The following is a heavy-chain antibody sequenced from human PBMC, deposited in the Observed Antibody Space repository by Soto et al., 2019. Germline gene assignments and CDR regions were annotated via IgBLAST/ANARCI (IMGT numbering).Heavy chain of an antibody. CDR2: IDYVGST. D-gene: IGHD3-9*01. V-gene: IGHV4-39*01. J-gene: IGHJ5*02. Sequence: SETRSLTCTVSGVYIVSGDYYGSWIRQPPGKGLEWIASIDYVGSTFYNSSLESRVTISVAMSKNLFSLKLTSVTATDTAVYFCTGHPAISAEVDGLDHWGQRTMVTVSS. CDR1: GVYIVSGDYY. CDR3: TGHPAISAEVDGLDH.